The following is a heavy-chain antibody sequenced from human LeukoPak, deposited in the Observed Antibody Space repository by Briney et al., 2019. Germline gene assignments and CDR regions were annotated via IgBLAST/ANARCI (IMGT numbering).Heavy chain of an antibody. Sequence: ASVKVSCKASGYTFTGYYMHWVRQAPGQGLEWMGWINPNSGGTNYAQKFQGRVTMTRDTSISTAYMELSRLRSDDTAVYYCARDLTDCSSTSCYKGYYYYYMDVWGKGTTVTVSS. V-gene: IGHV1-2*02. CDR1: GYTFTGYY. D-gene: IGHD2-2*02. J-gene: IGHJ6*03. CDR3: ARDLTDCSSTSCYKGYYYYYMDV. CDR2: INPNSGGT.